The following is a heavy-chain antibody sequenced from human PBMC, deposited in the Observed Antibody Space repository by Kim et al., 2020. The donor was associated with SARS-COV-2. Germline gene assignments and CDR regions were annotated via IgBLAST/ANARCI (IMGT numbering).Heavy chain of an antibody. CDR3: ARDGNLHSSGYYHNYYYYGMDV. Sequence: GGSLRLSCAASGFTFSSYSMNWVRQAPGKGLEWVSSISSSSSYIYYADSVKGRFTISRDNAKNSLYLQMNSLRAEDTAVYYCARDGNLHSSGYYHNYYYYGMDVWGQGTTVTVSS. CDR2: ISSSSSYI. D-gene: IGHD3-22*01. CDR1: GFTFSSYS. V-gene: IGHV3-21*01. J-gene: IGHJ6*02.